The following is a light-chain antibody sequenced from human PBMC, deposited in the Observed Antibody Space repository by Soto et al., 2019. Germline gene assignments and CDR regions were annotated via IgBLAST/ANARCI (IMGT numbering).Light chain of an antibody. CDR3: HQYGNSPT. J-gene: IGKJ1*01. Sequence: FTQLPSSLPLPPGLRATLWCRASQSVAAGYFAWYQQNPGQAPRLLIYETSSRTTGIPDRFSGSGSGTDFTLTSSRLEPEDFAVYYCHQYGNSPTFGQGTKVDIK. CDR1: QSVAAGY. CDR2: ETS. V-gene: IGKV3-20*01.